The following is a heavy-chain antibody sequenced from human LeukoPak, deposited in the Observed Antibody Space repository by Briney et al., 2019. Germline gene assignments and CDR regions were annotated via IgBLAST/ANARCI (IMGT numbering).Heavy chain of an antibody. CDR2: ITSDGSTT. Sequence: GGSLRLSCVGSGFSFGSYWMHWVRQAPGKGLVWVSRITSDGSTTSYADSVKGRFTISRDNARNTLYLQMNSLRAEDTAVYYCAKETKDIVVVPAAMVDYWGQGTLVTVSS. CDR1: GFSFGSYW. CDR3: AKETKDIVVVPAAMVDY. D-gene: IGHD2-2*01. J-gene: IGHJ4*02. V-gene: IGHV3-74*01.